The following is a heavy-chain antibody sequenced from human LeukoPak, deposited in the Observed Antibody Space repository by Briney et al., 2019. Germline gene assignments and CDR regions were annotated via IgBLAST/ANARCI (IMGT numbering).Heavy chain of an antibody. V-gene: IGHV3-53*01. CDR1: GFTVSSNY. CDR3: ASLPYSAPFSFDY. D-gene: IGHD2-15*01. Sequence: GGSLRLSCAASGFTVSSNYMSWVRQAPGKGLEWVSVIYSGGNTYYADSVRGRFTISRDNSKNTLYLQMNSPRAEDTAVYYCASLPYSAPFSFDYWGQGTLVTVSS. J-gene: IGHJ4*02. CDR2: IYSGGNT.